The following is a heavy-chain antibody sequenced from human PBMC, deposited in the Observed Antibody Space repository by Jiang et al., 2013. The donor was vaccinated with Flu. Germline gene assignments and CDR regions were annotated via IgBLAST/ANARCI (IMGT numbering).Heavy chain of an antibody. J-gene: IGHJ4*02. V-gene: IGHV3-30*18. CDR2: IWYDGSNK. D-gene: IGHD2-15*01. CDR1: GFTFSSYG. CDR3: AKDWCGGSCYPDY. Sequence: VVQPGRSLRLSCAASGFTFSSYGMHWVRQAPGKGLEWVAVIWYDGSNKYYADSVKGRFTISRDNSKNTLYLQMNSLRAEDTAVYYCAKDWCGGSCYPDYWGQGTLVTVSS.